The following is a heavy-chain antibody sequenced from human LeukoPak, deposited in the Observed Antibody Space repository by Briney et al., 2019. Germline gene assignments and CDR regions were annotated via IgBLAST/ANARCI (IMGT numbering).Heavy chain of an antibody. J-gene: IGHJ6*03. V-gene: IGHV1-18*03. CDR3: ARDPIPNWNYVDYYMDV. CDR1: GYTFTSYG. D-gene: IGHD1-7*01. Sequence: GASVKVSCKASGYTFTSYGISWVRQAPGQGLEWMGWISAYNGNANYAQKLQGRVTMTTDTSTSTAYMELRSLRSDDMAVYYCARDPIPNWNYVDYYMDVWGKGTTVTVSS. CDR2: ISAYNGNA.